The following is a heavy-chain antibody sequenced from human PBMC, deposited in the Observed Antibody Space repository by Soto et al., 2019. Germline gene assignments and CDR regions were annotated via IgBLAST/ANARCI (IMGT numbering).Heavy chain of an antibody. CDR3: AILTGDYDSSGYYLGAFDI. D-gene: IGHD3-22*01. V-gene: IGHV4-59*01. Sequence: SETLSLTCTVSGGSISSYYWSWIRQPPGKGLEWIGYIYYSGSTNYNPSLKSRVTISVDTSKNQFSLKLSSVTAADTAVYHCAILTGDYDSSGYYLGAFDIWGQGTMVTVSS. CDR1: GGSISSYY. CDR2: IYYSGST. J-gene: IGHJ3*02.